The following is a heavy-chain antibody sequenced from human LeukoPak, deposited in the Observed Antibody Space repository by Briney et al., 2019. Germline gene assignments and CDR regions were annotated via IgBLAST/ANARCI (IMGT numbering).Heavy chain of an antibody. CDR1: GGSFSGYY. J-gene: IGHJ6*03. V-gene: IGHV4-34*01. Sequence: SETLSLTCAVYGGSFSGYYWSWIRHPPGKGLEWIGEINHSGSTNYNPSLKSRVTISVDTSKNQFSLKLSSVTAADTAVYYCARGKAYYYYMDVWGKGTTVTVSS. CDR2: INHSGST. CDR3: ARGKAYYYYMDV.